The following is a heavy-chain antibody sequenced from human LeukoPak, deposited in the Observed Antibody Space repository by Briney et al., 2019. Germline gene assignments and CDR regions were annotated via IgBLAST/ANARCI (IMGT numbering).Heavy chain of an antibody. D-gene: IGHD3-10*01. Sequence: SETLSLTCTVSGGSISSGGYYWSWIRQHPGKGLEWIGYIYYSGSTYYNPSLKSRVTISVDTSKNQFSLKLSSVTAADTAVYYCARGWVVRGARGAFDIWGQGTMVTVSS. J-gene: IGHJ3*02. CDR3: ARGWVVRGARGAFDI. CDR1: GGSISSGGYY. V-gene: IGHV4-31*03. CDR2: IYYSGST.